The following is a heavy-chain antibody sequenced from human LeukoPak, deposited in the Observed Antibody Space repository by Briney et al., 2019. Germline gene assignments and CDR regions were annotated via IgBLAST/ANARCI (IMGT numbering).Heavy chain of an antibody. CDR1: GGTFSSYA. Sequence: ASVKVSCTASGGTFSSYAISWVRQAPGQGLEWMGGIIPIFGTANYAQKFQGRVTITADESTSTAYMELSSLRSEDTAVYYCARAESGSYSDPDEYFQHWGQGTLVTVSS. CDR2: IIPIFGTA. CDR3: ARAESGSYSDPDEYFQH. J-gene: IGHJ1*01. D-gene: IGHD1-26*01. V-gene: IGHV1-69*13.